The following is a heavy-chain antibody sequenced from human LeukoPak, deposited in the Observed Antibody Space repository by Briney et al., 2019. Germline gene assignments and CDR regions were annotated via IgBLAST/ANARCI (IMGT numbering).Heavy chain of an antibody. D-gene: IGHD3-22*01. J-gene: IGHJ4*02. CDR3: ARSRDSSGYYGFDY. Sequence: SETLSLTCAVYGGSFSGYYWSWIRQPPGKGLEWIGEINHSGSTNYNPSLKSRVNTSVDTSKNQFSLKLSSVTAADTAVYYCARSRDSSGYYGFDYWGQGTLVTVS. CDR1: GGSFSGYY. V-gene: IGHV4-34*01. CDR2: INHSGST.